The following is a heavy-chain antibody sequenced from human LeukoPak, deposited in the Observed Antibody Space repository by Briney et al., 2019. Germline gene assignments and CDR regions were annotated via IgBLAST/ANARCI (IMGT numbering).Heavy chain of an antibody. CDR3: ALPGGYYYDSGGYLTT. D-gene: IGHD3-22*01. CDR2: ISGSGGST. Sequence: GGSLRLSCAASGFTFTSSAMSWVRQAPGMGLEWVSAISGSGGSTFYADSVKGRFTISRDNSKNTPYLQMNSLRAEDTAVYYCALPGGYYYDSGGYLTTWGQGTLVAVSS. J-gene: IGHJ5*02. CDR1: GFTFTSSA. V-gene: IGHV3-23*01.